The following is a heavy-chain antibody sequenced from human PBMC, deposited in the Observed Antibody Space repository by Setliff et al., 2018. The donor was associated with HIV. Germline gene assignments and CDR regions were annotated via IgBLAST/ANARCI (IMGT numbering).Heavy chain of an antibody. V-gene: IGHV1-18*01. CDR2: ISAYIGDT. D-gene: IGHD3-22*01. CDR3: ARAVGGSNYFDYSGYQDF. J-gene: IGHJ4*02. CDR1: GHPFDSYG. Sequence: PSVKVSCKTSGHPFDSYGISWVRQAPGQGLEWMGWISAYIGDTKYAQRFQGRVTMTTDPSTPTAYMELRSLKSEDTAVYYCARAVGGSNYFDYSGYQDFWGQGTRVTVSS.